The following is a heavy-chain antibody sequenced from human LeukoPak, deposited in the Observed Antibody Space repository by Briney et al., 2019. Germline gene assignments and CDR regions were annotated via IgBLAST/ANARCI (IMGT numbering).Heavy chain of an antibody. CDR3: AKYSPKAASGTLFDP. J-gene: IGHJ5*02. CDR2: ISSGGDT. V-gene: IGHV3-66*01. Sequence: PGGSLGLSCAASGFIVSSNYMTWVRQAPGKGLEWVSLISSGGDTFYTDSVKGRFTISRDNSKNTLYLQMNSLRAEDTAVYYCAKYSPKAASGTLFDPWGQGTLVTVSS. D-gene: IGHD5-12*01. CDR1: GFIVSSNY.